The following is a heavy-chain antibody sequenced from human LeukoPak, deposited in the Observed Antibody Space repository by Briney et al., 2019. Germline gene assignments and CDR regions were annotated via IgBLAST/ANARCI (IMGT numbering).Heavy chain of an antibody. D-gene: IGHD1-1*01. CDR1: GGSITNYY. CDR2: IHYSGST. J-gene: IGHJ4*02. V-gene: IGHV4-59*01. CDR3: ASNPTGTGSYFDY. Sequence: SETLSLTCTVSGGSITNYYWTWIRQPPGKGLEWIGYIHYSGSTNYNPSLKSRVTISVDTSKNQFSLKLSSVTAADTAVYYCASNPTGTGSYFDYWGQGTLVTVSS.